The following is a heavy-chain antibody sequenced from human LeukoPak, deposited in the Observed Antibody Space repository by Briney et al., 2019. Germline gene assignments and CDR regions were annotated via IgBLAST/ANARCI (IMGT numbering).Heavy chain of an antibody. V-gene: IGHV3-23*01. CDR1: GFTFSTFA. Sequence: GGSLILSCAASGFTFSTFAMSWVRQAPGKGLEWVSIISASGGSTYYADSVKGRFTISRDNSKNTLYLQMNSLRAEDTAVYYCASRRYDILTGYDGALDIWGQGTMVTVSS. CDR2: ISASGGST. J-gene: IGHJ3*02. D-gene: IGHD3-9*01. CDR3: ASRRYDILTGYDGALDI.